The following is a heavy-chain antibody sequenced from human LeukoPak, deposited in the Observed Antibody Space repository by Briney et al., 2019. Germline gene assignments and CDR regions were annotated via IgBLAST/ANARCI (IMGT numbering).Heavy chain of an antibody. CDR2: TYYSGST. J-gene: IGHJ4*02. D-gene: IGHD4-17*01. CDR3: ARSGQTVTRFYYFDY. Sequence: SETLSLTCTVSGGSISSYYWSWIRQPPGKGLEWIGYTYYSGSTNYNPSLKSRVTISVDTSKNQFSLKLSSVTAADTAVYYCARSGQTVTRFYYFDYWGQGTLVTVSS. CDR1: GGSISSYY. V-gene: IGHV4-59*08.